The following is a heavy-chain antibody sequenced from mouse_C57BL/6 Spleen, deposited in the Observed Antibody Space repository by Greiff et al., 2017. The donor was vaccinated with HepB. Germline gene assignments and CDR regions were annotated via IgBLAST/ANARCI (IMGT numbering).Heavy chain of an antibody. CDR2: INPNNGGT. CDR3: ARYSFDY. J-gene: IGHJ2*01. V-gene: IGHV1-26*01. CDR1: GYTFTDYY. Sequence: EVQLQQSGPELVKPGASVKISCKASGYTFTDYYMNWVKQSHGKSLEWIGDINPNNGGTSYNQKFKGKATLTVDKSSSTAYMELRSLTSEDSAVYYCARYSFDYWGQSTTLTVSS.